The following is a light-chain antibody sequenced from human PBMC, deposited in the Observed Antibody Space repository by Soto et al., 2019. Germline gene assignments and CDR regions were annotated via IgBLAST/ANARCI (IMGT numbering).Light chain of an antibody. CDR2: GES. CDR1: QNIKTY. J-gene: IGKJ1*01. Sequence: DIHMTQSPSSLSASVGERVTITCRPSQNIKTYLNWYQQKPGKAPQLLIYGESSLQSGVPSRFTVSGSGADFSLTINGLQPEDLATYYCQQSFSFPWTFGQGTKIEIK. V-gene: IGKV1-39*01. CDR3: QQSFSFPWT.